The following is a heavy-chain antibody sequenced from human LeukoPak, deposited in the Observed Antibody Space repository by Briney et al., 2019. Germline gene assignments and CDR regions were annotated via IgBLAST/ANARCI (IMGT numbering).Heavy chain of an antibody. V-gene: IGHV1-18*01. Sequence: ASVKVSCKASGYTFTSYGISWVRQAPGQGLEWMGWISAYNGNTNYAQKLQGRVTMTTDTSTSTAYMELRSLRSDDTAVCYCARDLEAGVGFWSGYYSSNWFDPWGQGTLVTVSS. CDR1: GYTFTSYG. CDR2: ISAYNGNT. CDR3: ARDLEAGVGFWSGYYSSNWFDP. J-gene: IGHJ5*02. D-gene: IGHD3-3*01.